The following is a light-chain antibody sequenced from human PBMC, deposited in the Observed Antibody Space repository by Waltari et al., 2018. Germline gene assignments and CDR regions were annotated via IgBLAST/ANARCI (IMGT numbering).Light chain of an antibody. J-gene: IGLJ2*01. Sequence: QSVLTQPPSASGTPGQRVTLSCSGSSSNIGPSYVYCYHLPPGTAPQPLIYMNAQRPSGVPDRFSASKSGTSASLAISGLRSEDEADYYCAAWDDSLSGVIFGGGTKLTVL. CDR3: AAWDDSLSGVI. V-gene: IGLV1-47*01. CDR1: SSNIGPSY. CDR2: MNA.